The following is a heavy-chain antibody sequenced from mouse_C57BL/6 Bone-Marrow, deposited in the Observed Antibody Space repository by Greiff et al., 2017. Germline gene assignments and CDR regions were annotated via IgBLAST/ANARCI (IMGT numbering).Heavy chain of an antibody. CDR3: ASPFTTVVAHWYFDV. Sequence: VQLQQSVAELVRPGASVKLSCTASGFNIKNTYMHWVKQRPEQGLEWIGRIDPANGNTKYAPKFQGKATITADTSSNTAYLQLSSLTSEDTAIYYCASPFTTVVAHWYFDVWGTGTTVTVSS. D-gene: IGHD1-1*01. V-gene: IGHV14-3*01. CDR1: GFNIKNTY. J-gene: IGHJ1*03. CDR2: IDPANGNT.